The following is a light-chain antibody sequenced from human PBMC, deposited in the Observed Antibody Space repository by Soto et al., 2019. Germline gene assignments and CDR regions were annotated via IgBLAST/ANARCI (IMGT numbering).Light chain of an antibody. Sequence: EIVLTQSPGTLSLSPGERATLSCRASQSLNIHLAWYQQQPGRAPRLLIYDASNRATGIPARFSGSASGTDFTLTISSLEPEDFAVYYCQHRHNWPSLTFGGGTRVEI. CDR2: DAS. J-gene: IGKJ4*01. CDR3: QHRHNWPSLT. CDR1: QSLNIH. V-gene: IGKV3-11*01.